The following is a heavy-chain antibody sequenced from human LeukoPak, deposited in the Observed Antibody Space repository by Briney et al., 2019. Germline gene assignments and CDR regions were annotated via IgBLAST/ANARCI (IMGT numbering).Heavy chain of an antibody. CDR3: ARDDPGAVAANYYFDY. V-gene: IGHV4-4*07. CDR1: GGSISSSF. J-gene: IGHJ4*02. CDR2: IYASGTT. Sequence: ASETLSLTCTISGGSISSSFWSWIRQPAGKGLEWIGRIYASGTTHYNPSLQSRVTMSLDTSKNQLSLKLNSVTAADTAVYYCARDDPGAVAANYYFDYWGQGTLVTVSS. D-gene: IGHD6-19*01.